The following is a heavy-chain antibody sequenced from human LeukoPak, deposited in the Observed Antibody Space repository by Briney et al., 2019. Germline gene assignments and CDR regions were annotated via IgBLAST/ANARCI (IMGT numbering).Heavy chain of an antibody. CDR2: ISGSGGST. J-gene: IGHJ5*02. Sequence: GGSLRLXCAASGFTFSSYAMSWDRQAPGKGLEWVSAISGSGGSTYYADSVKGRFTISRDNSKNTLYLQMNSLRAEDTAVYYCAKGLYCNSTSCPKAYNWFGPWGQGTLVTVSS. D-gene: IGHD2-2*01. CDR3: AKGLYCNSTSCPKAYNWFGP. CDR1: GFTFSSYA. V-gene: IGHV3-23*01.